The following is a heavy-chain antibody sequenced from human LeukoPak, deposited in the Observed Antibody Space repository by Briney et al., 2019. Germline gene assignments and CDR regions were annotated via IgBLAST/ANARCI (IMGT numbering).Heavy chain of an antibody. CDR1: GYTFTGYF. CDR3: ARAAQVRYFDWLYKPNWFDP. Sequence: GASVKVSCKASGYTFTGYFLHWVRQAPGQGLEWMGWINPNSGGTNYAQKFQGRVTMTRDTSISTAYMELTRLRSDDTAVYYCARAAQVRYFDWLYKPNWFDPWGQGTLVTVSS. D-gene: IGHD3-9*01. V-gene: IGHV1-2*02. CDR2: INPNSGGT. J-gene: IGHJ5*02.